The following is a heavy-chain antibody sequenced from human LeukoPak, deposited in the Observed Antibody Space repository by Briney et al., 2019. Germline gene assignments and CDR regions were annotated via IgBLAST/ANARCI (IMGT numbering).Heavy chain of an antibody. Sequence: SQTLSLTCGISGDSVSSNSAAWNWIRQSPSRGLEWLGRTFYRSNWYNDYAPSVKSRVTVNPDTSKNQFSLQLNSVTPEDTAVYYCARGSFYTFDIWGQGTMVTVSS. V-gene: IGHV6-1*01. J-gene: IGHJ3*02. D-gene: IGHD2/OR15-2a*01. CDR2: TFYRSNWYN. CDR3: ARGSFYTFDI. CDR1: GDSVSSNSAA.